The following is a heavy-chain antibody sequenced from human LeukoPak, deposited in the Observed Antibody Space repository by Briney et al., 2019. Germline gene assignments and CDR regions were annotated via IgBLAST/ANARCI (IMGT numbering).Heavy chain of an antibody. Sequence: SQTLSLTCTVSGGSISSGGYYWSWIRQPPGKGLEWIGYIYHSGSTYYNPSLKSRVTISVDRSKNQFSLKLSSVTAADTAVYYCATIKYYYDSSRNWFDPWGQGTLVTVSS. CDR3: ATIKYYYDSSRNWFDP. CDR2: IYHSGST. V-gene: IGHV4-30-2*01. J-gene: IGHJ5*02. D-gene: IGHD3-22*01. CDR1: GGSISSGGYY.